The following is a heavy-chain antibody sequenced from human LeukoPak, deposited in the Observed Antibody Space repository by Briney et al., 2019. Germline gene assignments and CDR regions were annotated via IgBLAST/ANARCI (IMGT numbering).Heavy chain of an antibody. CDR1: GFIFSSYA. V-gene: IGHV3-53*04. D-gene: IGHD5-24*01. CDR2: IYSGGST. J-gene: IGHJ4*02. CDR3: ARHNRDGYNYYFDY. Sequence: GGSLRLSCAASGFIFSSYAMTWVRQAPGKGLDWVSVIYSGGSTYYTDSVKGRFTISRHNSQNTLYLQMNSLRAEDTAVYYCARHNRDGYNYYFDYWGQGTLVTVSS.